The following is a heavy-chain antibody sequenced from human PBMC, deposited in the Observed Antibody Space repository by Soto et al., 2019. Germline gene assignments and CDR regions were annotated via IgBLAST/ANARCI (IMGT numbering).Heavy chain of an antibody. Sequence: QVQLHESGPGLVKPSQTLSLTCTVSGGSISSGDYYWNWIRQPPGKALEWIGSIYYSGSTYYSPSLNSRVAISVGTSKNQYSLRLTSVTAADTAVYYCVRGDPGACSSTSCSDAFDLWGRGTMVAVSS. CDR1: GGSISSGDYY. CDR2: IYYSGST. V-gene: IGHV4-30-4*01. J-gene: IGHJ3*01. CDR3: VRGDPGACSSTSCSDAFDL. D-gene: IGHD2-2*01.